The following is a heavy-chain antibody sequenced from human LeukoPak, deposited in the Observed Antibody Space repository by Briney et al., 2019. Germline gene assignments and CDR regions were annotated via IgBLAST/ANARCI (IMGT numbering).Heavy chain of an antibody. V-gene: IGHV3-48*01. J-gene: IGHJ4*02. Sequence: TGGSLRLSCAASGFTFSSYSMNWVRQAPGKGLEWVSYISSSSSTIYYADSVKGRFTISRDNAKNSLYLQMNSLRAEDTAVYYCAKIHSGGYSSSWYDYWGQGTLATVSS. CDR3: AKIHSGGYSSSWYDY. CDR1: GFTFSSYS. D-gene: IGHD6-13*01. CDR2: ISSSSSTI.